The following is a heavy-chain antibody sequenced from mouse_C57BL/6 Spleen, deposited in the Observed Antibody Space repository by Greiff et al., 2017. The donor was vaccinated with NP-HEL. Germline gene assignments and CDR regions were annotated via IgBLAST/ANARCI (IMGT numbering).Heavy chain of an antibody. J-gene: IGHJ4*01. D-gene: IGHD2-4*01. V-gene: IGHV1-53*01. CDR1: GHTFTSYW. Sequence: VQLQQPGTELVKPGASVKLSCKASGHTFTSYWMHWVKQRPGQGLEWIGNINPSNGGTNYNEKFKSKATLTVDKSSSTAYMQLSSLTSEDSAVYYCARSKGIYYDYDPYAMDYWGQGTSVTVSS. CDR3: ARSKGIYYDYDPYAMDY. CDR2: INPSNGGT.